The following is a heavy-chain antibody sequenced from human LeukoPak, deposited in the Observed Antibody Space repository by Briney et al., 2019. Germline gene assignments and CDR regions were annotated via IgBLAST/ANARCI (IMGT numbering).Heavy chain of an antibody. CDR3: AKDRFQTYYYDSSGYIFDY. Sequence: GGSLRLSCAASGFTFSSYWMHWVRQAPGKALVWVSRINSDGSSTSYADSVKGRFTISRDNSKNTLYLQMNSLRAEDTAVYYCAKDRFQTYYYDSSGYIFDYWGQGTLVTVSS. D-gene: IGHD3-22*01. J-gene: IGHJ4*02. V-gene: IGHV3-74*01. CDR1: GFTFSSYW. CDR2: INSDGSST.